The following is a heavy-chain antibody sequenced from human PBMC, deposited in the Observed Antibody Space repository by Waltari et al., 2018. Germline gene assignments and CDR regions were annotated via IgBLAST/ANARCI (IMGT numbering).Heavy chain of an antibody. CDR1: GVTFSSYA. CDR2: IIPIFGTA. Sequence: QVQLVQSGAEVQKPGSSVKVSCKASGVTFSSYATSWVRQAPGQGLEWMGGIIPIFGTANYAQKFQGRVTITADESTSTAYMELSSLRSEDTAVYYCARVGVLRIGENWFDPWGQGTLVTVSS. J-gene: IGHJ5*02. CDR3: ARVGVLRIGENWFDP. V-gene: IGHV1-69*01. D-gene: IGHD2-15*01.